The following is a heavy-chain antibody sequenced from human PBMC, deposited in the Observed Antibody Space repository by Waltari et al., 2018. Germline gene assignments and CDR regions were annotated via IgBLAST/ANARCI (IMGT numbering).Heavy chain of an antibody. CDR3: ARDLGATAPTEYFQH. V-gene: IGHV1-2*06. CDR1: GYTFTGYY. CDR2: INPNSGGT. Sequence: QVQLVQSGAEVKKPGASVTVSCKASGYTFTGYYMHWLRQAPGQGLEWMGRINPNSGGTNYAQKFQGRVTMTRDTSISTAYMELSRLRSDDTAVYYCARDLGATAPTEYFQHWGQGTLVTVSS. J-gene: IGHJ1*01. D-gene: IGHD1-26*01.